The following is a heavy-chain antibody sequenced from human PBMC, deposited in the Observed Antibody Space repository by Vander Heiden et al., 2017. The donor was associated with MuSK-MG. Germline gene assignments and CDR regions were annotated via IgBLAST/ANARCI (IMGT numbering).Heavy chain of an antibody. V-gene: IGHV3-21*01. CDR3: ARDLPYYYDSSGYPDY. J-gene: IGHJ4*02. Sequence: EVQLVESGGGLVKPGGSLRLSCAASGFTFSRYSMNWVRQAPGKGLEWVSSISSSSSYIYYADSVKGRFTISRDNAKNSLYLQMNSLRAEDTAVYYCARDLPYYYDSSGYPDYWGQGTLVTVSS. CDR2: ISSSSSYI. CDR1: GFTFSRYS. D-gene: IGHD3-22*01.